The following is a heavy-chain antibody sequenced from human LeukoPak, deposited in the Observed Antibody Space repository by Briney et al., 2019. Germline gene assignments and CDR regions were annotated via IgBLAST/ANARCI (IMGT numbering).Heavy chain of an antibody. CDR3: AKGRIQLWLPYVDY. CDR1: GFTFSSYT. J-gene: IGHJ4*02. V-gene: IGHV3-21*01. Sequence: GGSLRLSCAASGFTFSSYTMNWVRQASGKGLEWGSSISSSSSYMYYADSVKGRFTISRDNAKNSLYLQMNSLRAEDTAVYYCAKGRIQLWLPYVDYWGQGTLVTVSS. D-gene: IGHD5-18*01. CDR2: ISSSSSYM.